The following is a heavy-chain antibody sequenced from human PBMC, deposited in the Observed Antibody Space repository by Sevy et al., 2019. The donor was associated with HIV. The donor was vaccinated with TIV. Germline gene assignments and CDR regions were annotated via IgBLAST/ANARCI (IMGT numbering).Heavy chain of an antibody. V-gene: IGHV4-59*01. D-gene: IGHD6-6*01. CDR1: GDSISGYY. Sequence: SETLSLTCTVSGDSISGYYWSWIRQPPGKGLEWIGYIYYSGITNYNPSLKSRVTISAETSKNQIALNLISLTAADTAVYYCANGISARLDYWGQGTLVTVSS. CDR2: IYYSGIT. J-gene: IGHJ4*02. CDR3: ANGISARLDY.